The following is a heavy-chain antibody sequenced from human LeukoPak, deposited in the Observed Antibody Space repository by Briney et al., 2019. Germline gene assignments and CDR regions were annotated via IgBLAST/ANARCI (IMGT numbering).Heavy chain of an antibody. V-gene: IGHV3-23*01. CDR1: GFTFSSYA. CDR3: AKYPEGSGSYYWVYFDY. Sequence: GGSLRLPCAASGFTFSSYAMSWVRQAPGKGLEWVSAISGSGGSTYYADSVKGRFTISRDNSKNTLYLQMNSLRAEDTAVYYCAKYPEGSGSYYWVYFDYWGQGTLVTVSS. CDR2: ISGSGGST. D-gene: IGHD3-10*01. J-gene: IGHJ4*02.